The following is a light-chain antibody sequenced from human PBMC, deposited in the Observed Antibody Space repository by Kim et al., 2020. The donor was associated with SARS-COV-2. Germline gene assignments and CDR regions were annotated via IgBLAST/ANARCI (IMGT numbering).Light chain of an antibody. CDR1: QSVSGW. CDR3: KQYDNYPWT. Sequence: DIQMTQSPSTLSASVGDRVSITCRASQSVSGWLAWSQQKPGRAPKVLIYDAFTLESGVPSRFSGSGSGTEFTLTISSLQPDDFATYFCKQYDNYPWTFGQGTKVDIK. CDR2: DAF. V-gene: IGKV1-5*01. J-gene: IGKJ1*01.